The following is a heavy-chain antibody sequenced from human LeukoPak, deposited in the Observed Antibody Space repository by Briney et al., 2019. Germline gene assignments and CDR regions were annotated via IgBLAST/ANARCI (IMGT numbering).Heavy chain of an antibody. Sequence: PGGSLRLSCAASGFTFSNYEMSWVRQAPGKGLEWISYISSSGSLIYYSDSVKGRFTISRDNAKNSLYLHMNSLRADDTAVYYCATVTVYGVWGQGTLVTVSS. V-gene: IGHV3-48*03. J-gene: IGHJ4*02. D-gene: IGHD2-8*01. CDR2: ISSSGSLI. CDR3: ATVTVYGV. CDR1: GFTFSNYE.